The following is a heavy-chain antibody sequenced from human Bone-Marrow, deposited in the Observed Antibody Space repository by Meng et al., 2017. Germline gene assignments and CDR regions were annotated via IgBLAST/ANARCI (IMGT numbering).Heavy chain of an antibody. V-gene: IGHV1-18*01. Sequence: ASVKVSCKASGYTFTSYGISWVRQAPGQGLEWMGWISDYNGNTNYAQKLQGRVTMTTDTSTSTAYMELRSLRSDDTAVYYCASHLVGYVDYDVWGQGTLVTVSS. CDR3: ASHLVGYVDYDV. J-gene: IGHJ4*02. CDR2: ISDYNGNT. D-gene: IGHD4-17*01. CDR1: GYTFTSYG.